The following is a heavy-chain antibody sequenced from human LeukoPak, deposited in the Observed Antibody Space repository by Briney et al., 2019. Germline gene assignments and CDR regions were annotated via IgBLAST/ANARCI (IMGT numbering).Heavy chain of an antibody. CDR2: ISWNSGSI. D-gene: IGHD5-12*01. Sequence: PGRSLRLSCAASGFTFDDYAMHWVRQAPGKGLEWVSGISWNSGSIGYADSVMGRFTISRDNAKNSLYLQMNSLRAEDTALYYCAKGLGGYDVISLFDYWGQGTLVTVSS. CDR1: GFTFDDYA. CDR3: AKGLGGYDVISLFDY. V-gene: IGHV3-9*01. J-gene: IGHJ4*02.